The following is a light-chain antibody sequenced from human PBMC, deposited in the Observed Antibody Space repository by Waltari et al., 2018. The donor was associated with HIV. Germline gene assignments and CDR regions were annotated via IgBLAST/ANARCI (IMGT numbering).Light chain of an antibody. CDR3: SSFTSSTTWV. V-gene: IGLV2-14*01. CDR2: EVS. CDR1: SSDVAKYNY. Sequence: QSALTQPASVSGSPGQSVTISCTGTSSDVAKYNYVSWYQQHPGQAPKLMIYEVSNRPAGVSNRFSGSKSGNTASLTISGLQAEDDADYYCSSFTSSTTWVFGGGTRLTVL. J-gene: IGLJ3*02.